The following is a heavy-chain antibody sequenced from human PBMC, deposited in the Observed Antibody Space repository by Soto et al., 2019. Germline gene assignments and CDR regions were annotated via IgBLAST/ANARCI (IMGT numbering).Heavy chain of an antibody. CDR2: INPNSGNT. J-gene: IGHJ4*02. V-gene: IGHV1-18*04. CDR3: ARDLSSLRVAGTAFYY. CDR1: GYTFIGYY. Sequence: ASVKVSCKASGYTFIGYYMHWVRQAPGQGLEWMGWINPNSGNTNYAQKLQGRVTMTTDTSTSTAYMELRSLRSDDTAVYYCARDLSSLRVAGTAFYYWGQGTLVTVSS. D-gene: IGHD6-19*01.